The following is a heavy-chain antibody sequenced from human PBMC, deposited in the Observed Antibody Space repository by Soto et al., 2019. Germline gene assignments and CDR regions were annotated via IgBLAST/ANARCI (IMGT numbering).Heavy chain of an antibody. D-gene: IGHD6-19*01. CDR3: ARAFPLPSSQWRARHAWFDY. CDR2: IYYSGST. J-gene: IGHJ4*02. V-gene: IGHV4-31*03. CDR1: GGSISSGGYY. Sequence: QVQLQESGPGLVKPSQTLSLTCTVSGGSISSGGYYWSWIRQHPGKGLEWYGYIYYSGSTYYNPSLKSRVTISVDTSKNLFSLKLSSVTAADTAVYYCARAFPLPSSQWRARHAWFDYWGQGTLVTVSS.